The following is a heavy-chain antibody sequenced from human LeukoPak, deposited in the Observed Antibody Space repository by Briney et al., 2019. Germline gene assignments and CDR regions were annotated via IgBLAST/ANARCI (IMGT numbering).Heavy chain of an antibody. V-gene: IGHV3-7*03. Sequence: GGSLRLSCAASGFTFSSYWMNWARQAPGKGLEWVASINHNGNVNYYVDSVRGRFTISRDNAKNSLYLQMNNLRVEDTAVYYCAREEVKSFDNWGQGTLVTVSS. CDR2: INHNGNVN. J-gene: IGHJ4*02. CDR1: GFTFSSYW. CDR3: AREEVKSFDN.